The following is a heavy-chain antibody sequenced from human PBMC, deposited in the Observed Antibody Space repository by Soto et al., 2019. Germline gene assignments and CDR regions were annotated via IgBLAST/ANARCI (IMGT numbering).Heavy chain of an antibody. CDR3: ARGSYYDSSDYYGP. CDR1: GGSISSGGYY. J-gene: IGHJ5*02. D-gene: IGHD3-22*01. V-gene: IGHV4-31*03. CDR2: IYYSGRT. Sequence: QVQLQESGPGLVKPSQTLSLTCTVSGGSISSGGYYWSWIRQHPGKGLEWIGYIYYSGRTYYNPSLKSRVTISVDTSKNQFSLKLSSVTAADTAVYYCARGSYYDSSDYYGPWGQGTLVTVSS.